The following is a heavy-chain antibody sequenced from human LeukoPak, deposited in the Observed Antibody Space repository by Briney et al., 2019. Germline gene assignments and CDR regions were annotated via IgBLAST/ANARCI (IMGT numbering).Heavy chain of an antibody. CDR1: GGSISSSSYY. Sequence: SETLSLTCTVSGGSISSSSYYWGWIRQPPGKGLEWIGSIYYNGSTYYNPSLKSRVTISVDTSKNQFSLKLSSVTAADTAVYYCARLGVDYWGQGTLVTVSS. J-gene: IGHJ4*02. D-gene: IGHD3-10*01. V-gene: IGHV4-39*01. CDR2: IYYNGST. CDR3: ARLGVDY.